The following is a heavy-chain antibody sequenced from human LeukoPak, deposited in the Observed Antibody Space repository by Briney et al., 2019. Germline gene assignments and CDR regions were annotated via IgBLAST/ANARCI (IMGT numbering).Heavy chain of an antibody. CDR2: IKSKTDGGTT. J-gene: IGHJ5*02. V-gene: IGHV3-15*01. Sequence: GGSLRLSCAASGFTVRNNYMSWVRQAPGKGLEWVGRIKSKTDGGTTDYAAPVKGRFSISRDDSTNTLYLQMNSLKAEDTAVYYCTSFTISSGFPWGQGTLVTVSS. D-gene: IGHD6-6*01. CDR3: TSFTISSGFP. CDR1: GFTVRNNY.